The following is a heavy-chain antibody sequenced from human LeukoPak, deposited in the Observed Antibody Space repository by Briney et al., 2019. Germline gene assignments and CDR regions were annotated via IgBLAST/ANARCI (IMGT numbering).Heavy chain of an antibody. CDR1: GYTFTGYY. Sequence: ASVKVSCKASGYTFTGYYMHWVRQAPGQGLEWMGWINPNSGGTNYAQKFQGRVTMTRDTSISTAYMELSRLRSGDTAVYYCARASKDIVVVVAAYIDYWGQGTLVTVSS. V-gene: IGHV1-2*02. D-gene: IGHD2-15*01. CDR2: INPNSGGT. CDR3: ARASKDIVVVVAAYIDY. J-gene: IGHJ4*02.